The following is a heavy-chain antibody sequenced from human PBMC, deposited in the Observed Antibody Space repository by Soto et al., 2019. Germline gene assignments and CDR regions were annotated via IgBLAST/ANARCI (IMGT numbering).Heavy chain of an antibody. Sequence: QAGGSLRLSCAASEFTLRSYPMSWVRQAPGKGLEWVSGISGNGISTHYADSVKGRFTVSRDNSKNTLYLQMNSLRAEDTAVHNCAKETAGPEWYFDPWRRGLPVTVSS. CDR2: ISGNGIST. CDR3: AKETAGPEWYFDP. V-gene: IGHV3-23*01. J-gene: IGHJ2*01. CDR1: EFTLRSYP.